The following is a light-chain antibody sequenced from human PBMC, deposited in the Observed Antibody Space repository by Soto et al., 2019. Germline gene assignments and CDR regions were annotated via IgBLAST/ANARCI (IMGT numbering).Light chain of an antibody. CDR3: QQYDDWLRLT. J-gene: IGKJ4*01. V-gene: IGKV3-11*01. CDR2: DAS. CDR1: QSVSSY. Sequence: EIVLTQSPVTLSLSPGERATLSCRASQSVSSYLAWYQQKPGQAPRLLIYDASNRATGIPARFSGSGSGTDFTLTISSLEPEDFAVYYCQQYDDWLRLTFGGGTKVEIK.